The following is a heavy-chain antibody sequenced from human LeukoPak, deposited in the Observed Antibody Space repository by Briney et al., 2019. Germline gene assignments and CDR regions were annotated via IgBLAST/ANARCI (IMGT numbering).Heavy chain of an antibody. D-gene: IGHD3-22*01. CDR1: GFTFSNAW. CDR2: IKQDGSEK. J-gene: IGHJ4*02. V-gene: IGHV3-7*01. CDR3: ARARDYYDSSGYYYFDY. Sequence: GGSLRLSCAASGFTFSNAWMSWVRQAPGKGLEWVANIKQDGSEKYYVDSVKGRFTISRDNAKNSLYLQMNSLRAEDTAVYYCARARDYYDSSGYYYFDYWGQGTLVTVSS.